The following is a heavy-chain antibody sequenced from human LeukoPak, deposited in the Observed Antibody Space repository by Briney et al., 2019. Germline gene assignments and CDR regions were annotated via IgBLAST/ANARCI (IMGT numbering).Heavy chain of an antibody. V-gene: IGHV3-7*01. CDR3: ARDRKYSSSWFRGYYGMDV. D-gene: IGHD6-13*01. Sequence: GGSLRLSCAASGFTFSSYWMSWLRQAPGKGLEWVANIKQDGSEKYYVDSVKGRFTISRDNAKNSLYLQMNSLRAEDTAVYYCARDRKYSSSWFRGYYGMDVWGQGTTVTVSS. CDR2: IKQDGSEK. CDR1: GFTFSSYW. J-gene: IGHJ6*02.